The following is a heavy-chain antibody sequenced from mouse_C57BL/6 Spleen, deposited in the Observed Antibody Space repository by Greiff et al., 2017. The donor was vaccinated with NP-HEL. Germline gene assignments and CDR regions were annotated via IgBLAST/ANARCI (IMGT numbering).Heavy chain of an antibody. CDR3: ARDYYGSLFGY. J-gene: IGHJ2*01. Sequence: EVQLQESGPGLVKPSQSLSLTCSVPGYSITSGYYWNWIRQFPGNKLEWMGYISYDGSNNYNPSLKNRISITRDTSKNQFFLKLNSVTTEDTATYYCARDYYGSLFGYWGQGTTLTVSS. V-gene: IGHV3-6*01. CDR1: GYSITSGYY. CDR2: ISYDGSN. D-gene: IGHD1-1*01.